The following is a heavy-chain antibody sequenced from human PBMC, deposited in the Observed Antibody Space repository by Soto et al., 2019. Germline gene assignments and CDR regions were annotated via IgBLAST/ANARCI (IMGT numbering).Heavy chain of an antibody. J-gene: IGHJ4*01. Sequence: ASVKVSCKASGYTFTSYGISWVRQAPGQGLEWMGWISAYNGNTNYAQKLQGRVTMTTDTSTSTAYMELRSLRSDDTAVYYCARGDSYYDFWSGDFDYWRHGTLVTSPQ. CDR2: ISAYNGNT. CDR1: GYTFTSYG. D-gene: IGHD3-3*01. V-gene: IGHV1-18*01. CDR3: ARGDSYYDFWSGDFDY.